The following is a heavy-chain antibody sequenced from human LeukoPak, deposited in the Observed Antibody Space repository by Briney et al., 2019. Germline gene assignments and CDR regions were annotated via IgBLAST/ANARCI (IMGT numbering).Heavy chain of an antibody. CDR2: INHSGST. J-gene: IGHJ4*01. CDR1: GGSFSDYY. Sequence: PSETLSLTCAVYGGSFSDYYWNWIRQPPGKGLEWIGEINHSGSTNYNPSLKSRVTMSVDTFKNQFSLTLSSVTAADTAVYYCARVQDFETRGYYLGYWGHETLVTVSS. D-gene: IGHD3-22*01. CDR3: ARVQDFETRGYYLGY. V-gene: IGHV4-34*01.